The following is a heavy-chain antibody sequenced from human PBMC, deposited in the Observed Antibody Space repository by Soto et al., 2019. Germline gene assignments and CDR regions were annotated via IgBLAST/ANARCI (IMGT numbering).Heavy chain of an antibody. CDR3: ARADSSGYSEFDY. J-gene: IGHJ4*02. CDR2: INPNSGGT. Sequence: ASVKVSCKASGYTFTGYYMHWVRQAPGQGLEWMGWINPNSGGTNYAQKFQGRVTMTRDTSISTAYMELSRLRSDDTAVYYCARADSSGYSEFDYWGQGTLVTVSS. D-gene: IGHD3-22*01. V-gene: IGHV1-2*02. CDR1: GYTFTGYY.